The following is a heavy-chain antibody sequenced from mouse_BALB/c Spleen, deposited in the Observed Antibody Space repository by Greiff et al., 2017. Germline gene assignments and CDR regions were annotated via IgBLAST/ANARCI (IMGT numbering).Heavy chain of an antibody. CDR2: ISSGGSYT. J-gene: IGHJ2*01. V-gene: IGHV5-6*01. CDR1: GFTFSSYG. D-gene: IGHD3-3*01. Sequence: EVKLMESGGDLVKPGGSLKLSCAASGFTFSSYGMSWVRQTPDKRLEWVATISSGGSYTYYPDSVKGRFTISRDNAKNTLYLQMSSLKSEDTAMYYCARQGGTGDYFDYWGQGTTLTVSS. CDR3: ARQGGTGDYFDY.